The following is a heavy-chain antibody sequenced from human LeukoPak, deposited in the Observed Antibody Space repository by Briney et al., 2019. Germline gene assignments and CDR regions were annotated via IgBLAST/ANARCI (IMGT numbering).Heavy chain of an antibody. J-gene: IGHJ5*02. D-gene: IGHD3-10*01. CDR1: GYTFTSYG. Sequence: GASVKLSCKASGYTFTSYGISWVRQAPEQGLEWMGWIRAYNGNTNYAQKLQGRVTMTTDTSTSTAYMELRSLRSDDTAVYYCARDYKLLWFGEGGFDPWGQGTLVTVSS. CDR2: IRAYNGNT. CDR3: ARDYKLLWFGEGGFDP. V-gene: IGHV1-18*01.